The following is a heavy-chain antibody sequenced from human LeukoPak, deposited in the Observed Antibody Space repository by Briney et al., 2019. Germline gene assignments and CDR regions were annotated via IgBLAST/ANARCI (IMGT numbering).Heavy chain of an antibody. CDR3: ARDGGLDY. V-gene: IGHV1-2*02. D-gene: IGHD2-15*01. CDR1: GYAFIGYF. Sequence: GASVKVSCKASGYAFIGYFMHWLRQAPGQGLEWMGWINPNSGDTNYAQKFQGRVTMTRDTSISTAYMELSRLTSDDTTMYYCARDGGLDYWGQGTVITVSS. CDR2: INPNSGDT. J-gene: IGHJ4*02.